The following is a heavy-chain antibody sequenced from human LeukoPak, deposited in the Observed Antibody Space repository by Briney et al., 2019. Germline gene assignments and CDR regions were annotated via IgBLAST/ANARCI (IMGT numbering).Heavy chain of an antibody. V-gene: IGHV3-20*04. CDR2: INWNGGST. D-gene: IGHD4-17*01. CDR3: ARGYGDYEHYYYYMDV. CDR1: GFTFDDYG. J-gene: IGHJ6*03. Sequence: PGGSLRLSCAASGFTFDDYGMSWVRHAPGKGLEWVSGINWNGGSTGYADSVKGRFTISRDNAKNSLYLQMNSLRAEDTALYYCARGYGDYEHYYYYMDVWGKGTTVTVSS.